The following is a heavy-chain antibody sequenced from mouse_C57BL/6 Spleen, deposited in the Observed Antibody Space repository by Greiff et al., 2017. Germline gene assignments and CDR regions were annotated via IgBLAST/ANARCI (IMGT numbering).Heavy chain of an antibody. Sequence: DVMLVESGGGLVKPGGSLKLSCAASGFTFSDYGMHWVRQAPEKGLEWVAYISSGSSTIYYADTVKGRCTISRDNAKNTLFLQMTSLRSEDTAMYYCARGLREFAYWGQGTLVTVSA. V-gene: IGHV5-17*01. CDR3: ARGLREFAY. J-gene: IGHJ3*01. CDR2: ISSGSSTI. CDR1: GFTFSDYG.